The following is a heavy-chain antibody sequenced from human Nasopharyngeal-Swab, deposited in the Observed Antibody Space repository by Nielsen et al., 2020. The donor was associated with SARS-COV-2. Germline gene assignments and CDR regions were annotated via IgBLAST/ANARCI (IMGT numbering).Heavy chain of an antibody. V-gene: IGHV1-24*01. J-gene: IGHJ6*02. Sequence: ASVKVSCKVSGYTLTELSMHWVRQAPGKGLEWMGGFDPEDGETIYAQKFQGRVTMTEDTSTDTAYMELSSLRSEDTAVYYCARRSDCSGGSCYSLYYYGMDVWGQGTTVTVSS. CDR2: FDPEDGET. CDR3: ARRSDCSGGSCYSLYYYGMDV. D-gene: IGHD2-15*01. CDR1: GYTLTELS.